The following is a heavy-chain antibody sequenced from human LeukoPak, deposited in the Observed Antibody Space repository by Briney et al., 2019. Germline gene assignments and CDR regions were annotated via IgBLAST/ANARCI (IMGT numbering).Heavy chain of an antibody. CDR1: GFTFSSYG. Sequence: QPGRSLRLSCAASGFTFSSYGMHWVRQAPGKGLEWVAVIWYDGSNKYYADSVKGRFTNSRDNSKNTLYLQMNSLRAEDTAVYYCARDLFGWLRFGGGFDYWGQGTLVTVSS. D-gene: IGHD5-12*01. CDR3: ARDLFGWLRFGGGFDY. V-gene: IGHV3-33*01. J-gene: IGHJ4*02. CDR2: IWYDGSNK.